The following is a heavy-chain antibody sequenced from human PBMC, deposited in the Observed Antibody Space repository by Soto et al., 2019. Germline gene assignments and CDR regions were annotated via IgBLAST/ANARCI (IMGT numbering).Heavy chain of an antibody. V-gene: IGHV4-59*08. D-gene: IGHD1-26*01. Sequence: LSLTCTVSGGSISSYYWSWIRQPPGKGLEWIGYIYYSGSTNYNPSLKSRVTISVDTSKNQFSLKLSSVTAADTAVYYCARQRPTDGRWEFANYYGMDVWGQGTPVTVSS. CDR2: IYYSGST. CDR1: GGSISSYY. CDR3: ARQRPTDGRWEFANYYGMDV. J-gene: IGHJ6*02.